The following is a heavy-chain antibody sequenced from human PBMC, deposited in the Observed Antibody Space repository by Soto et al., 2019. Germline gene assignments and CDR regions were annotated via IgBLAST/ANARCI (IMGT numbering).Heavy chain of an antibody. CDR1: GGSISSGGYY. J-gene: IGHJ5*02. D-gene: IGHD2-2*01. V-gene: IGHV4-31*03. Sequence: SETLSLTCTVSGGSISSGGYYWSWIRQHPGKGLEWIGYIYYSGSTYYNPSLKSRVTISVDTSKNQFSLKLSSVTAADTAVYYCAREVVVVPAARSVVPRWFAPWGQGTLVTVSS. CDR2: IYYSGST. CDR3: AREVVVVPAARSVVPRWFAP.